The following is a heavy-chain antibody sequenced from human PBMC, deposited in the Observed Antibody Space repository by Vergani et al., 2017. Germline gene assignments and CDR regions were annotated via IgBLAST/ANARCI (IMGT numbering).Heavy chain of an antibody. CDR2: IYPGDSDT. V-gene: IGHV5-51*01. J-gene: IGHJ6*02. CDR3: ARRGGTDDSRGYYLEDYYGMDV. CDR1: GYSFTSYW. Sequence: EVQLVQSGAEVKKPGESLKISCKGSGYSFTSYWIGWVRQMPGKGLEWMGIIYPGDSDTRYSPSFQGQVTISADKSISTAYLQWSSLKASDTSMYYCARRGGTDDSRGYYLEDYYGMDVWGQGTTVTVSS. D-gene: IGHD3-22*01.